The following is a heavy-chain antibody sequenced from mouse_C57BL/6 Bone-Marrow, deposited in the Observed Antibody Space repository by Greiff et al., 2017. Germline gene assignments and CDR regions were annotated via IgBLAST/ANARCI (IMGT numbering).Heavy chain of an antibody. V-gene: IGHV1-75*01. D-gene: IGHD1-1*01. J-gene: IGHJ4*01. CDR2: IFPGSGST. CDR1: GYTFTDYY. Sequence: VKLMESGPELVKPGASVKISCKASGYTFTDYYINWVKQRPGQGLEWIGWIFPGSGSTYYNEKFKGKATLTVDKSSSTAYMLLSSLTSEDSAVYFCARSGFITTVVAHYAMDYWGQGTSVTVSS. CDR3: ARSGFITTVVAHYAMDY.